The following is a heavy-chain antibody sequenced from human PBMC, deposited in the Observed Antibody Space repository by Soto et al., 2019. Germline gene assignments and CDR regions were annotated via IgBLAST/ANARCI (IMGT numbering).Heavy chain of an antibody. J-gene: IGHJ4*02. D-gene: IGHD2-21*02. CDR2: ISSSSDKT. V-gene: IGHV3-48*02. Sequence: LVESGGALVYPGGSLRLSCIASGFSCSDYSMNWVRQAPGKGLQWVSYISSSSDKTYYADSVKGRFTVSRDNAKNALFLEMNSLRDDDTATYYCARLPKGSLVTAWGQGTRVTVSS. CDR1: GFSCSDYS. CDR3: ARLPKGSLVTA.